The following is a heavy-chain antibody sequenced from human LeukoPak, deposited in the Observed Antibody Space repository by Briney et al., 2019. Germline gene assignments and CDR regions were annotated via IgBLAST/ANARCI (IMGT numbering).Heavy chain of an antibody. Sequence: ASVKVSCKASGYTFTSYGISWVRQAPGQGLEWMGWISAYNGNTNNAQRLQGRVTMTTDPSTSTAYMELRSLRSDDTAVYYCARKARRAAFDIWGQGTMVTVSS. CDR2: ISAYNGNT. J-gene: IGHJ3*02. CDR3: ARKARRAAFDI. V-gene: IGHV1-18*01. CDR1: GYTFTSYG.